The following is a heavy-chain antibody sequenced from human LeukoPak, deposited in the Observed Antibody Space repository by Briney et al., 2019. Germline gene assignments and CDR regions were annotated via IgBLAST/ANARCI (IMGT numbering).Heavy chain of an antibody. CDR1: GFTFSSYS. J-gene: IGHJ4*02. V-gene: IGHV3-21*01. CDR2: ISSSSSYI. D-gene: IGHD3-10*01. Sequence: PGGSLRLSCAASGFTFSSYSMNWVRQAPGKGLEWVSSISSSSSYIYYADSVKGRFTIYRDNAKNSLYLQMNSLRAEDTAVYYCARGRGTYYYGSGSPIRTLDADYWGQGTLVTVSS. CDR3: ARGRGTYYYGSGSPIRTLDADY.